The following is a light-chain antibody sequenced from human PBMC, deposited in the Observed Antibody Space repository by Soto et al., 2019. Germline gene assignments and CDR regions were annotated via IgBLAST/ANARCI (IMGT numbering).Light chain of an antibody. J-gene: IGKJ1*01. V-gene: IGKV1-5*03. CDR1: QGISTY. Sequence: DIQMTQSPSSLSASVGDRLTITCRASQGISTYLNWYQQKPGKAPKLLIYKASTLKSGVPSRFSGSGSGTEFTLTISSLQPDDFATYYCQHYNSYSEAFGQGTKVDNK. CDR2: KAS. CDR3: QHYNSYSEA.